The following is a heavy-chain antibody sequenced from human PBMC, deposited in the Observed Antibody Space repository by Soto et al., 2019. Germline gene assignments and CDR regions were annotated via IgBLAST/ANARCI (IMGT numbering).Heavy chain of an antibody. D-gene: IGHD6-19*01. CDR1: RGTFSSYA. V-gene: IGHV1-69*13. Sequence: SVKVSCKASRGTFSSYAISWVRQAPGQGLEWMGGIIPIFGTANYAQKFQGRVTITADESTSTAYMELSSLRSKDTAVSYCARDGQWLGRSDWFDPWGQGTLVTVSS. J-gene: IGHJ5*02. CDR3: ARDGQWLGRSDWFDP. CDR2: IIPIFGTA.